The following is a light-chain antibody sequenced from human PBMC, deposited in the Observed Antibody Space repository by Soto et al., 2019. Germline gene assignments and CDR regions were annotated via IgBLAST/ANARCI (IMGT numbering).Light chain of an antibody. J-gene: IGKJ5*01. Sequence: EIVLTQSPGTLSLSPGERATLSCRASQSVSSSYLAWYHQKPGQAPRLLIYGASSRATGIPDRFSGSGSGTDFTLTISRLEPEDFAVYYCQQYNNWRITFGQGTRLEIK. CDR3: QQYNNWRIT. CDR1: QSVSSSY. CDR2: GAS. V-gene: IGKV3-20*01.